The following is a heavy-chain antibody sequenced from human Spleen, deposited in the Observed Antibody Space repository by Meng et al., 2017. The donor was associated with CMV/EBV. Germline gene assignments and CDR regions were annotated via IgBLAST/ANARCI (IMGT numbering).Heavy chain of an antibody. CDR3: ARIERRRILKYCGSDCSTTDY. D-gene: IGHD2-21*02. V-gene: IGHV4-4*02. CDR1: SSHL. CDR2: IYHSGST. J-gene: IGHJ4*02. Sequence: SSHLWSCVRPVPGKRLESLGEIYHSGSTNYHPSLKSRVTISVDKFKNQFSLKLGSVTAADTAVYYCARIERRRILKYCGSDCSTTDYWGQGTLVTVSS.